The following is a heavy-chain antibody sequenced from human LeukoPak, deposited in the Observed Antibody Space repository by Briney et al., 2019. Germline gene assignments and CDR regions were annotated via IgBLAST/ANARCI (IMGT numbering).Heavy chain of an antibody. CDR3: ARHNYGDYFPALSLDY. CDR2: IYYSGST. CDR1: GDSISDYY. J-gene: IGHJ4*02. Sequence: SETLSLTCTVSGDSISDYYWSWIRQPPGKGLEWMRFIYYSGSTNYNPSLKSRVTISVDTSNNQFSLKLRSVTAADTAVYYCARHNYGDYFPALSLDYWGQGTLVTVSS. V-gene: IGHV4-59*08. D-gene: IGHD4-17*01.